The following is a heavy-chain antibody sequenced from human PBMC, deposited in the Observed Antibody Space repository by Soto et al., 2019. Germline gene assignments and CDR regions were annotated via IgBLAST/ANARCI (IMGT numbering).Heavy chain of an antibody. J-gene: IGHJ3*02. Sequence: EVQLVESGGGLVKPGGSLRLSCAASGFTFSSYSMNWVRQAPGKGLEWVSSISSSSSYIYYADSVKGRFTISRDNAKNSLYLQMNSLRAEDTAVYYCASMLSSSIAVAGTRHHDAFDIWGQGTMVTVSS. CDR3: ASMLSSSIAVAGTRHHDAFDI. V-gene: IGHV3-21*01. CDR1: GFTFSSYS. CDR2: ISSSSSYI. D-gene: IGHD6-19*01.